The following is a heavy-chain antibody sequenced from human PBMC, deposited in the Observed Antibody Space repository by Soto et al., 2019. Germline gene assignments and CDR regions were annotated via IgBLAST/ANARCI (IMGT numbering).Heavy chain of an antibody. Sequence: QITLKESGPTLVKPTQTLTLTCTFSGLSLSTSGEAVGWIRQPPGKALEWLALIYWDDDKRYNPTLKTRLTIAKDTSKNQVVITLTNRDPVDTATYYCAHYVSTSPAGWFDPWGQGILVTVSS. CDR3: AHYVSTSPAGWFDP. D-gene: IGHD3-10*02. CDR1: GLSLSTSGEA. J-gene: IGHJ5*02. CDR2: IYWDDDK. V-gene: IGHV2-5*02.